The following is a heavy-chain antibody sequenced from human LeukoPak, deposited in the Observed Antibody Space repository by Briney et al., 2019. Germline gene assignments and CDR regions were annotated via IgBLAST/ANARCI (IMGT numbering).Heavy chain of an antibody. CDR2: IYTSWST. CDR1: GGSISSYY. Sequence: SETLSLTCTVSGGSISSYYWSWIRQPAGKGLEWIGRIYTSWSTNYNPSLKSRVTMSVDTSKNQFSLKLSSVTAADTAVYYCARDLTSITMVRGEDYYYYYMVVWGKGTTVTISS. V-gene: IGHV4-4*07. CDR3: ARDLTSITMVRGEDYYYYYMVV. D-gene: IGHD3-10*01. J-gene: IGHJ6*03.